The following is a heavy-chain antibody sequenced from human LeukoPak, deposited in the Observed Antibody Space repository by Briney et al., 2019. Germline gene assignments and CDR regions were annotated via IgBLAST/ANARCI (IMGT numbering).Heavy chain of an antibody. J-gene: IGHJ6*03. CDR2: ISGSGGST. CDR1: GFTFSSYA. CDR3: AKFYYYDSSGYFAYMDV. V-gene: IGHV3-23*01. Sequence: GGSLRLSCAASGFTFSSYAMSWVRQAPGKGLEWVSAISGSGGSTYYADSVKGRFTISRHNSKNTLYLQMNSLRAEDTAVYYCAKFYYYDSSGYFAYMDVWGKGTTVTVSS. D-gene: IGHD3-22*01.